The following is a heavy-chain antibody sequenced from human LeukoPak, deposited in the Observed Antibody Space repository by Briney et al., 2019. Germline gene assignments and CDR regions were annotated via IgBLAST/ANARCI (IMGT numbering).Heavy chain of an antibody. CDR3: ARVSRGPHPYYYDSSGYMDY. D-gene: IGHD3-22*01. CDR2: ISYDGSNK. J-gene: IGHJ4*02. V-gene: IGHV3-30-3*01. CDR1: GFTFSSYA. Sequence: GRSLRLSCAASGFTFSSYAMHWVRQAPGKGLEGVAVISYDGSNKYYAESVKGRFTISRDNSKNTLYLQMNSLRAEDTAVYYCARVSRGPHPYYYDSSGYMDYWGQGTLVTVSS.